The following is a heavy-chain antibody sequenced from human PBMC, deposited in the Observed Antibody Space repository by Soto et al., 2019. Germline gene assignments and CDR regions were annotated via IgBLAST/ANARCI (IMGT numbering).Heavy chain of an antibody. CDR1: GGSISSYY. D-gene: IGHD3-10*01. CDR2: IYTSGST. V-gene: IGHV4-4*07. Sequence: QVQLQESGPGLVKPSETLSLTCTVSGGSISSYYWSWIRQPAGKGLEWIGRIYTSGSTNYNPSLKSRVAMSVDTYNHQFALELSSVSAASTAVYYCASRITMVRGVMVPDAFDIWGKGTMVTVSS. J-gene: IGHJ3*02. CDR3: ASRITMVRGVMVPDAFDI.